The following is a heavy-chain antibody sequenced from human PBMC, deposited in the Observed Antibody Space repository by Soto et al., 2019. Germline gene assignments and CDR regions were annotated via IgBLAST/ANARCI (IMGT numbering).Heavy chain of an antibody. Sequence: SETLSLTCAVYGGSFSGYYWSWIRQPPGKGLEWIGEINHSGSTNYNPSLKSRVTISVDTSKNQFSLKLSSVTAADTAVYYCARGGVWSRAARAGWWFDPWGQGTLVTVSS. V-gene: IGHV4-34*01. D-gene: IGHD6-6*01. J-gene: IGHJ5*02. CDR3: ARGGVWSRAARAGWWFDP. CDR2: INHSGST. CDR1: GGSFSGYY.